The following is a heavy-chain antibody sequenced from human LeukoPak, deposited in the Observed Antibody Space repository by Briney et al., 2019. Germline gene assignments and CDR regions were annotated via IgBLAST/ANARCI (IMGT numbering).Heavy chain of an antibody. CDR3: ARSIAAAGTVDY. D-gene: IGHD6-13*01. Sequence: ASVKVSCKASGYTLTSYYMHWVRQAPGQGLEWMGIINPSGGSTSYAQKFQGRVTMTRDTSTSTVYMELSSLRSEDTAVYYCARSIAAAGTVDYWGQGTLVTVSS. J-gene: IGHJ4*02. V-gene: IGHV1-46*01. CDR2: INPSGGST. CDR1: GYTLTSYY.